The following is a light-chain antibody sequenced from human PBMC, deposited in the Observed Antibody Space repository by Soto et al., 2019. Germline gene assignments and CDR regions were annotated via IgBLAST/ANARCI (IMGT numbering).Light chain of an antibody. CDR2: DAS. CDR1: QNVYNN. J-gene: IGKJ4*01. V-gene: IGKV3-15*01. CDR3: QQCRNWPLT. Sequence: EIVMTQSPATLSASPGEGATLSCKAGQNVYNNLAWYQQRPGQPLRLLTYDASTRATGISARFSGSGYGTEFTLTISSLQSEDFKIYVCQQCRNWPLTFGGGTKVEIK.